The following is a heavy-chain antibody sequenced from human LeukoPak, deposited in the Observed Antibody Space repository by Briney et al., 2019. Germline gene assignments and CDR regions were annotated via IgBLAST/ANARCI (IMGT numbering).Heavy chain of an antibody. J-gene: IGHJ5*02. CDR1: GGSISSHY. CDR2: IYYSGST. CDR3: ARDDSSSWYPGVDP. V-gene: IGHV4-59*11. Sequence: SETLSLTCTVSGGSISSHYWSWIRQPPGKGLEWIGYIYYSGSTNYNPSLKSRVTISVDTSKNQFSLKLSSVTAADTAVYYCARDDSSSWYPGVDPWGQGTLVTVSS. D-gene: IGHD6-13*01.